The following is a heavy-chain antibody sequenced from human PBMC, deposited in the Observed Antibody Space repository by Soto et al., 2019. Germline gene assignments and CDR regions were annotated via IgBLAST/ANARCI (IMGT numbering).Heavy chain of an antibody. CDR3: AKNTKSYWGFYYGMDV. D-gene: IGHD3-10*01. CDR2: ISGSGGST. CDR1: GFTFSSYA. V-gene: IGHV3-23*01. J-gene: IGHJ6*02. Sequence: PGGSLRLSCAASGFTFSSYAMSWVRQAPGKGLEWVSAISGSGGSTYYADSVKGRFTISRDNSKNTLYLQMNSLRAEDTAVYYCAKNTKSYWGFYYGMDVWGQGTTVTVSS.